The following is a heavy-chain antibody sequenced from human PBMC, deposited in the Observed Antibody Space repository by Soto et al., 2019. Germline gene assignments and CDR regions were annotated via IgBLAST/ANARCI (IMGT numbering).Heavy chain of an antibody. V-gene: IGHV3-48*03. CDR2: ISSSGSTI. CDR3: PITAVTSTFPWSTDY. Sequence: GGSLRLSCAASGFTFSSYEMNWVRQAPGKGLEWVSYISSSGSTIYYADSVKGRFTISRDNAKNSLYLQMNSLRVEDTAVYYSPITAVTSTFPWSTDYWGQGTLVTVSS. CDR1: GFTFSSYE. J-gene: IGHJ4*02. D-gene: IGHD4-4*01.